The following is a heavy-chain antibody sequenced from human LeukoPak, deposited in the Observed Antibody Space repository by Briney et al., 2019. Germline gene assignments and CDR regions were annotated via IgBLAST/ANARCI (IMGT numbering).Heavy chain of an antibody. CDR1: GGSISSYY. CDR3: ARDLVTSIAGYFDY. CDR2: IYYSGST. Sequence: PSETLSLTCTVSGGSISSYYWSWIRQPPGKGLEWIGYIYYSGSTYYNPSLKSRVTMSVDTSKNQFSLKLTSVTAADTAVYYCARDLVTSIAGYFDYWGQGTLVTVSS. J-gene: IGHJ4*02. V-gene: IGHV4-59*08. D-gene: IGHD2-21*02.